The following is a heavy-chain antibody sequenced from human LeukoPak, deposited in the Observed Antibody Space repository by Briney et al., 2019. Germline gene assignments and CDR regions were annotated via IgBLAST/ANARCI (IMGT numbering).Heavy chain of an antibody. V-gene: IGHV3-30-3*01. CDR3: ARGPPYGSRSDFFDY. CDR1: GFTFSSYA. J-gene: IGHJ4*02. CDR2: ISYDGSNK. Sequence: PGRSLRLSCAASGFTFSSYAMHWVRQAPGKGLEWVAVISYDGSNKYYADSVKGRFTISRDNSKNTLYLQMNSLRAEDTAVYYCARGPPYGSRSDFFDYWGQGTLVTVSS. D-gene: IGHD3-10*01.